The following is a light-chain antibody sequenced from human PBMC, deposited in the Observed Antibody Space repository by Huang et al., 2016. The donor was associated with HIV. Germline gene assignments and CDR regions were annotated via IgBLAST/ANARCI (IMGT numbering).Light chain of an antibody. CDR1: QAIRTY. V-gene: IGKV1-39*01. CDR2: SVS. J-gene: IGKJ5*01. Sequence: IQLTQSPTSLSASVGDRVTIACRASQAIRTYLNWFQQKPGRAPKLLISSVSSLHTGIPSRFIGSGSGTEFTLTIRGLQFDDFATYFCQQSYSALITFGQGTRLEIK. CDR3: QQSYSALIT.